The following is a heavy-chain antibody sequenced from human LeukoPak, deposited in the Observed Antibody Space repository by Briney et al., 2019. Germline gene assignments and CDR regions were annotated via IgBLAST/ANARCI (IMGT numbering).Heavy chain of an antibody. D-gene: IGHD3-22*01. CDR3: AKAVGSSGYFSRDAFDI. Sequence: HPGRTLRLSCAASGFTLSSYGMHWVRQAPGKGLEWVSGISYDVSKKYYTDSVKGRFTISRDNSKNTVYLHMNSLRADDTAIYYCAKAVGSSGYFSRDAFDIWGEGTMVTVSS. V-gene: IGHV3-30*18. CDR2: ISYDVSKK. J-gene: IGHJ3*02. CDR1: GFTLSSYG.